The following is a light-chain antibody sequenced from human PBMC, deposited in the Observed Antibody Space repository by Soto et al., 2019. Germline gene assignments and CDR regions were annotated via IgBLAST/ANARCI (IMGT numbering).Light chain of an antibody. CDR3: LQFNNFPPT. CDR2: DAS. V-gene: IGKV1-33*01. Sequence: DIQMTQSPSSLSASVGDRVTITCQASQDISNYLNWYQQKPGKPPHLLIYDASTLKSGVPSRFSGSRSGTNFTFAITSLQPEDIAPYDCLQFNNFPPTFGPGTKV. CDR1: QDISNY. J-gene: IGKJ3*01.